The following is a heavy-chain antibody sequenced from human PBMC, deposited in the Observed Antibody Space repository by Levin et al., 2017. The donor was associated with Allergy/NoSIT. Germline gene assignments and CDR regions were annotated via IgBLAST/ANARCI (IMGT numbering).Heavy chain of an antibody. CDR2: ISSSSTYT. D-gene: IGHD2-15*01. V-gene: IGHV3-21*01. J-gene: IGHJ4*02. CDR1: GFTFSSNS. Sequence: LSLTCAASGFTFSSNSMNWVRQAPGKGLEWVSSISSSSTYTYYADSVKGRFTISRDNAKNSLYLQLNSLRAEDTAVYYCARGKCSGGGCLYYFDSWGQGTLVTVSS. CDR3: ARGKCSGGGCLYYFDS.